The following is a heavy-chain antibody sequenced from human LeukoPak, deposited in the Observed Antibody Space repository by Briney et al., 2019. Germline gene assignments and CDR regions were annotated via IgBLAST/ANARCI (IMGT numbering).Heavy chain of an antibody. D-gene: IGHD1-7*01. Sequence: GGSLRLSCVASGFSFSGYTMNWVRQAPGKGLEWVSSISSTSHYIYYADSVKGRFTISRDNTQNSVYLQMNSLKTEDTAVYYCTAAGITGTFDWGQGTLVTVSS. CDR1: GFSFSGYT. V-gene: IGHV3-21*03. CDR3: TAAGITGTFD. J-gene: IGHJ4*02. CDR2: ISSTSHYI.